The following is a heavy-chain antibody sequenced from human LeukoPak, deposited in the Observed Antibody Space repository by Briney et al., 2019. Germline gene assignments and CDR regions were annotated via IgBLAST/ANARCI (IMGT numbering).Heavy chain of an antibody. J-gene: IGHJ4*02. V-gene: IGHV3-53*05. D-gene: IGHD6-19*01. CDR2: IYSGGKT. CDR1: GFTVSSNS. CDR3: ARILDSAWGELGY. Sequence: GGSLRLSCTVSGFTVSSNSWSWVRQAPGKGLEWVSFIYSGGKTHSSDSVKGRFTISRDNSENTLYLQMNSLRAEDTAVYYCARILDSAWGELGYWGQGTLVTVSS.